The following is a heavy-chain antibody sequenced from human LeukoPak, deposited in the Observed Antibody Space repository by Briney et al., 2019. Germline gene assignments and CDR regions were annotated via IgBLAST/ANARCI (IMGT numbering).Heavy chain of an antibody. D-gene: IGHD3-22*01. CDR3: VRSAFHAGSGNYYDY. V-gene: IGHV3-9*01. J-gene: IGHJ4*02. Sequence: GRSLRLSCAASGFIFGHYAMHWVRQAPGKGLEWVSGISWDSGVVGYADSVKGRFTISRDNAENTLYLQMNSLRVEDTAVYYCVRSAFHAGSGNYYDYWGQGTLVTVSS. CDR1: GFIFGHYA. CDR2: ISWDSGVV.